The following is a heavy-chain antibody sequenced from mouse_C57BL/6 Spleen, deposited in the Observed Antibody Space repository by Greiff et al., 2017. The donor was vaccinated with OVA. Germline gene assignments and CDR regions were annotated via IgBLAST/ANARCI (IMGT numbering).Heavy chain of an antibody. J-gene: IGHJ2*01. Sequence: VQLQQSGPELVKPGASVKISCKASGYTFTDYYMNWVKQSHGKSLEWIGDINPNNGGTSYNQKFKGKATLPVDKSASTAYMELLSLTSEDSAVDDGARDGDGDNEGYFDYWGQGTTLTVSS. CDR3: ARDGDGDNEGYFDY. D-gene: IGHD2-13*01. V-gene: IGHV1-26*01. CDR1: GYTFTDYY. CDR2: INPNNGGT.